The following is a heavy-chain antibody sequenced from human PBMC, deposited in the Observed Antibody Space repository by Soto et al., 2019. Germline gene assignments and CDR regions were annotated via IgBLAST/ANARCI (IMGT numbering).Heavy chain of an antibody. CDR3: ARLDCGGGSCYQSYFDF. J-gene: IGHJ4*02. V-gene: IGHV4-39*02. D-gene: IGHD2-15*01. CDR1: GGSISKSDIY. CDR2: INYHGRP. Sequence: QLHLQESGPGLVKPSETLSLNCNVSGGSISKSDIYWGWIRQSPGKGLEWIGSINYHGRPYYSPSLQSRVSISVDTSQRRGSLRLRSVTAADTGLYYCARLDCGGGSCYQSYFDFWGQGIEVTVSS.